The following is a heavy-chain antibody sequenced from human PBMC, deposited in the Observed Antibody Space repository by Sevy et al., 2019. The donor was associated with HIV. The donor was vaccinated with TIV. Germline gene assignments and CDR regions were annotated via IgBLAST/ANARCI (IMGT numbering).Heavy chain of an antibody. Sequence: GGSLRLSCAASGFTFSSYSMNWVRQAPGKGLEWVSSISSSISYIYYGDSVKGRFTISRENAKNSLYLQMNSLRAEDTAVYYCARDEILYSNYGSHFDYWGQGTLVTVSS. V-gene: IGHV3-21*01. D-gene: IGHD4-4*01. CDR3: ARDEILYSNYGSHFDY. J-gene: IGHJ4*02. CDR2: ISSSISYI. CDR1: GFTFSSYS.